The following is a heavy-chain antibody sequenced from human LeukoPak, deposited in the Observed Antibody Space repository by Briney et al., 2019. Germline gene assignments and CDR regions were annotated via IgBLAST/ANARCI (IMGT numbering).Heavy chain of an antibody. CDR2: INPDWSDI. Sequence: GGSLRLSCAASGFTFSDYWMHWVRQTPGRGLFWVSRINPDWSDILYSDSVKGRFSISRDNAKNMLYLQLNSLRAEDTAVYYCAYQLLPTWGQGTLVTASS. CDR3: AYQLLPT. J-gene: IGHJ5*02. D-gene: IGHD2-2*01. CDR1: GFTFSDYW. V-gene: IGHV3-74*01.